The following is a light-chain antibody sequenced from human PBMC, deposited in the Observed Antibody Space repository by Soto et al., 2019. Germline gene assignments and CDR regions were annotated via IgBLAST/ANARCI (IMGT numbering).Light chain of an antibody. V-gene: IGKV1-39*01. Sequence: DIQMTQSPSSLSASVGDRVTITCRASQSISSYLNWYQQKPGKAPKLLIYATSNLQSGVTSRFSGSGSGTDFTLTISSLQPADFATYYCQQSYSTPRTFGQGTKLEIK. CDR1: QSISSY. J-gene: IGKJ2*01. CDR2: ATS. CDR3: QQSYSTPRT.